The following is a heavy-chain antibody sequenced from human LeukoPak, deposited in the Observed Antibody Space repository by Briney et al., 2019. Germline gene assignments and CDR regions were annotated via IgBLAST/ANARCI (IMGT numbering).Heavy chain of an antibody. D-gene: IGHD3-22*01. CDR3: ARDLTGDSSHDY. Sequence: PGGSLRLSCAASGFTFSNYDMNWVRQAPGKGRGWVSYISSDASAIYYAESVKGRFTISRDNAKNSLYLQMNSLRAEDTAVYYCARDLTGDSSHDYWGQGTLVTVSS. V-gene: IGHV3-48*03. CDR1: GFTFSNYD. CDR2: ISSDASAI. J-gene: IGHJ4*02.